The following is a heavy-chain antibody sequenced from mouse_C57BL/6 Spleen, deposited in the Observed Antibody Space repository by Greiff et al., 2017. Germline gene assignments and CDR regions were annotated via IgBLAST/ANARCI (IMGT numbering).Heavy chain of an antibody. CDR2: IIGGGGNT. V-gene: IGHV5-9*01. D-gene: IGHD3-3*01. CDR3: TKGWDEGYWYFDV. J-gene: IGHJ1*03. Sequence: EVKLVESGGGLVKPGGSLKLSCAASGFTFSSYTMSWVRQTPAKRLEWVATIIGGGGNTHYPASVKGRFTFARDNAKNTLYLQMSSLRSEDTALYCCTKGWDEGYWYFDVWGTGTTVTVSS. CDR1: GFTFSSYT.